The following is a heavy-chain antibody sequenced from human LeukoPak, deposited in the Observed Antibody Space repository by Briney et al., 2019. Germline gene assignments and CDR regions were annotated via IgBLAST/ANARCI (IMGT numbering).Heavy chain of an antibody. CDR1: GGSISSHY. J-gene: IGHJ4*02. V-gene: IGHV4-59*11. D-gene: IGHD6-6*01. CDR3: AGYSSSSGQFDY. Sequence: SETLSLTCTVSGGSISSHYWSWIRQPPGKGLEWIGYIYYSGSTNYNPSLKSRVTISVDTSKNQFSLKLSSVTAADTAVYYCAGYSSSSGQFDYWGRGTLVTVSS. CDR2: IYYSGST.